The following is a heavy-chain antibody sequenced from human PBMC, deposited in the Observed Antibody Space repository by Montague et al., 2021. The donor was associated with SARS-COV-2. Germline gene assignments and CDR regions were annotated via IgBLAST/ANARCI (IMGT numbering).Heavy chain of an antibody. D-gene: IGHD2-2*01. V-gene: IGHV4-34*01. Sequence: SETLSLTCAVYGGPFSGYYWSWIRQPPGKGLEWIGEINHSGSTNYNPSLKSRVTISVDTSKNQFSLKLSSVTAADTAVYYCARARQDVVVPALGIGAYYYYYYMDVWGKGTTVTVSS. CDR3: ARARQDVVVPALGIGAYYYYYYMDV. CDR1: GGPFSGYY. CDR2: INHSGST. J-gene: IGHJ6*03.